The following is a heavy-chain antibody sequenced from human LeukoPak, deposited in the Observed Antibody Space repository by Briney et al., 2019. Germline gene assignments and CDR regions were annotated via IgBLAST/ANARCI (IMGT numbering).Heavy chain of an antibody. CDR3: ARVSVADRVGATTNNWFDP. Sequence: SETLSLTCTVSGGSISSSSYYWGWIRQPAGKGLEWIGRIYTSGSTNYNPSLKSRVTMSVDTSKNQFSLKLSSVTAADTAVYYCARVSVADRVGATTNNWFDPWGQGTLVTVSS. CDR2: IYTSGST. J-gene: IGHJ5*02. V-gene: IGHV4-61*02. D-gene: IGHD1-26*01. CDR1: GGSISSSSYY.